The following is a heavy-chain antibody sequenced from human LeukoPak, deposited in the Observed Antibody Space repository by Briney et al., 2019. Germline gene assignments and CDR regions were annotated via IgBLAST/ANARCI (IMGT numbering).Heavy chain of an antibody. J-gene: IGHJ3*02. V-gene: IGHV3-48*01. Sequence: PGGSLRLSCAASGFTFSSYSMNWVRQAPGKGLEWVSYISSSSSTIYYADSVKGRFTISRDNAKNSLYLQMNSLRAEDTAVYYCARDSSRYHDYVWGSYRPDAFDIWGQGTMVTVSS. CDR1: GFTFSSYS. D-gene: IGHD3-16*02. CDR2: ISSSSSTI. CDR3: ARDSSRYHDYVWGSYRPDAFDI.